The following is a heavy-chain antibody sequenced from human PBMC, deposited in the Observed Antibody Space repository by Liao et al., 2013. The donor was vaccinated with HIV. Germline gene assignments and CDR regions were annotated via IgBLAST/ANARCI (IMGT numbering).Heavy chain of an antibody. Sequence: QVQLQESGPGLVKPSQTLSLTCTVSGGSISSTNNYWSWIRQPAGKGLEWIGRIYISGTTNYNPSLKSRVTISLDTSKNQFSLNLTSVTAADTAVYYCARRTKPIFGSYYFMDVWGKGTTVTVSS. J-gene: IGHJ6*03. CDR1: GGSISSTNNY. D-gene: IGHD3-3*01. CDR2: IYISGTT. V-gene: IGHV4-61*02. CDR3: ARRTKPIFGSYYFMDV.